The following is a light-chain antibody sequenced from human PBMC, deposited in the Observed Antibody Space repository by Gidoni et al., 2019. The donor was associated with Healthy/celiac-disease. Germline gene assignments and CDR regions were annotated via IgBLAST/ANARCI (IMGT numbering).Light chain of an antibody. Sequence: DIQMTQSPSSLSASVGDRVTITCRASQSISSYLNWYQQKPGKAPKLLIYAASSLQSGVPSRFSGSGSEDFATYYCQQSYSTPYTFGQGTKLEIK. CDR1: QSISSY. CDR3: QQSYSTPYT. J-gene: IGKJ2*01. CDR2: AAS. V-gene: IGKV1-39*01.